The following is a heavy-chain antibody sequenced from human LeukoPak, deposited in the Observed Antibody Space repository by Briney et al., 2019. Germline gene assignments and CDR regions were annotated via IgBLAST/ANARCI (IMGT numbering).Heavy chain of an antibody. J-gene: IGHJ4*02. CDR2: ISSSSSYI. CDR1: GFTFSSYS. Sequence: PGGSLRLSCAASGFTFSSYSMNWVRQAPGKGLEWVSSISSSSSYIYYADSVKGRFTISRDNAKNSLYLQMNSLRAEDTAVYYCARAWYYDYAWGSYFDYWGQGTLVTVSS. CDR3: ARAWYYDYAWGSYFDY. V-gene: IGHV3-21*01. D-gene: IGHD3-16*01.